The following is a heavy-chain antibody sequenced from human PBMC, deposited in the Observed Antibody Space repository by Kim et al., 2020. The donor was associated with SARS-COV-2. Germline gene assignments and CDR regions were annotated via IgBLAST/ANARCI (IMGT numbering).Heavy chain of an antibody. V-gene: IGHV1-3*01. CDR2: INAGNGNT. CDR3: ARDGRSVDYYFDY. J-gene: IGHJ4*02. Sequence: ASVKVSCKTSGYTFTSYSLHWVRQAPGQRLEWMGWINAGNGNTKYSQKFQGRVTISWDTSASAASMELTSLRSEDTAVYYCARDGRSVDYYFDYWGQGTLVTVSS. CDR1: GYTFTSYS.